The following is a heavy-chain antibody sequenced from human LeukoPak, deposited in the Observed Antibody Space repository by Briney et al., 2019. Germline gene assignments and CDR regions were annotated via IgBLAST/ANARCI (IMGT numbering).Heavy chain of an antibody. CDR1: GGSISSYY. V-gene: IGHV4-59*01. CDR3: ARVSSYSWYFDL. Sequence: ASKTLSLTCTVSGGSISSYYWSWIRQPPGKGLEWIGYIYYSGSTNYNPSLKSRVTISVDTSKNQFSLKLSSVTAADTAVYYCARVSSYSWYFDLWGRGTLVTVSS. CDR2: IYYSGST. D-gene: IGHD1-26*01. J-gene: IGHJ2*01.